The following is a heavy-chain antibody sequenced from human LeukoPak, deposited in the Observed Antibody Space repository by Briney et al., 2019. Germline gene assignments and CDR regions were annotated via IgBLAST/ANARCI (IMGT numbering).Heavy chain of an antibody. J-gene: IGHJ5*02. Sequence: SETLSLTRTVSGGSISSYYWSWIRQPAGKGLEWIGRIYISGTTNYNPSFKSRITMSIDTSKNQFSLKLSSVTAADTAVYYCARQLSSRDGYNFDPWGQGTLVTVSS. CDR1: GGSISSYY. D-gene: IGHD5-24*01. V-gene: IGHV4-4*07. CDR2: IYISGTT. CDR3: ARQLSSRDGYNFDP.